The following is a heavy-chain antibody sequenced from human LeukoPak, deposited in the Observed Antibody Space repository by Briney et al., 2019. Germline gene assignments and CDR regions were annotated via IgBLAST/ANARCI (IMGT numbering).Heavy chain of an antibody. CDR3: ARFGIRNYYDSSGPSDY. V-gene: IGHV4-4*07. J-gene: IGHJ4*02. Sequence: PSETLSLTCTVSGGSISSYYWSWIRQPAGKGLEWIGRIYTSGSTNYNPSLESRVTMSVDTSKNQFSLKLSSVTAADTAVYYCARFGIRNYYDSSGPSDYWGQGTLVTVSS. CDR1: GGSISSYY. D-gene: IGHD3-22*01. CDR2: IYTSGST.